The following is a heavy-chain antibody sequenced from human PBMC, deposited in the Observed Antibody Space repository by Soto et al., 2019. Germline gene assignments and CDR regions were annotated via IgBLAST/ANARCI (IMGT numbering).Heavy chain of an antibody. V-gene: IGHV4-4*02. D-gene: IGHD6-19*01. J-gene: IGHJ4*02. CDR1: GGSISSSNW. CDR2: IYHSGST. CDR3: ARNPGIAVTGAD. Sequence: QVQLQESGPGLVKPSGTLSLTCAVSGGSISSSNWWSWVRQPPGKGLEWIGEIYHSGSTNYNPSPKSRVTKSVDKSKHQFSLKLSSVTAADTAVYYCARNPGIAVTGADWGQGTLVTVSS.